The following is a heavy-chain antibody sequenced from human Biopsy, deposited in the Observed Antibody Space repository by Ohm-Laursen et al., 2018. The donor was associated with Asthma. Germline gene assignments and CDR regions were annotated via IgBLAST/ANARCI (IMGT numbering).Heavy chain of an antibody. CDR1: GDTFRTSA. V-gene: IGHV1-24*01. CDR2: HDHEEGGT. Sequence: GSSVKVSCKTSGDTFRTSAFSWVRQAPGQGLEWMGGHDHEEGGTVNAWRFQGRVTMTEDTSTDTAYMELSSLSSDDTAVYYCASDFPKDYVRYNFQFWGQGTLVTVSS. J-gene: IGHJ4*02. D-gene: IGHD4-17*01. CDR3: ASDFPKDYVRYNFQF.